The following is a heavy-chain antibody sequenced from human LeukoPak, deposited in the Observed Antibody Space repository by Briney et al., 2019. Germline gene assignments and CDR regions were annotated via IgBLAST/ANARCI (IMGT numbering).Heavy chain of an antibody. J-gene: IGHJ4*02. Sequence: GGSLRLSCAASGFTFSSYGMHWVRQAPGKGLEWVAVISYDGSNKYYADSVKGRFTISRDNAKNSLYLQMNSLRAEDTALYYCAKVASGSYFPDPYFDYWGQGTLVTVSS. CDR3: AKVASGSYFPDPYFDY. D-gene: IGHD1-26*01. CDR1: GFTFSSYG. CDR2: ISYDGSNK. V-gene: IGHV3-30*18.